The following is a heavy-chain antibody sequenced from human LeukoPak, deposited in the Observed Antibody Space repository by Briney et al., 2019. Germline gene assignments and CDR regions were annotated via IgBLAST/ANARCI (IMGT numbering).Heavy chain of an antibody. Sequence: PGRSLRLSCAASGFIFGNFAMHWVRQAPGKGLECVALISYDGSDKLYVDSVKGRFTISRDNRKNTLYLQMDSLRAEDTAVYYCAKAGSTMVNDYWGQGTLVTVSS. D-gene: IGHD3-10*01. V-gene: IGHV3-33*05. CDR2: ISYDGSDK. CDR1: GFIFGNFA. J-gene: IGHJ4*02. CDR3: AKAGSTMVNDY.